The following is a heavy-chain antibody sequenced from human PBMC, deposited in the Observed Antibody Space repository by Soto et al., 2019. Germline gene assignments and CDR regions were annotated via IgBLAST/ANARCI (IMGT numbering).Heavy chain of an antibody. J-gene: IGHJ5*02. V-gene: IGHV4-59*01. D-gene: IGHD4-17*01. CDR2: VYYSGNT. CDR1: GGSLSSYY. CDR3: ARETYGDYVGYFDP. Sequence: SETLSLTCTVSGGSLSSYYWTWIRQPPGKGLEWIGYVYYSGNTNYNPSLKSRVTISVDTSKNQFSLKLGSVTAADTAVYYCARETYGDYVGYFDPWGQGTLVTVSS.